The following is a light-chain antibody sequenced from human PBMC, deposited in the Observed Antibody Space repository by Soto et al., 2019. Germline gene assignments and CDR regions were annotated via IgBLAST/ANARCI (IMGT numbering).Light chain of an antibody. CDR2: EGT. CDR1: SSDIGAYDY. J-gene: IGLJ1*01. V-gene: IGLV2-23*01. CDR3: CSYAGSRTYV. Sequence: QSVLTQPASLSGSPGQSIAISCTGTSSDIGAYDYVSWYLQYPGKAPKVIIFEGTKRPSGVSDRFSGSKSGNTASLTISGLQTEDEADYYCCSYAGSRTYVFGPGTKVTVL.